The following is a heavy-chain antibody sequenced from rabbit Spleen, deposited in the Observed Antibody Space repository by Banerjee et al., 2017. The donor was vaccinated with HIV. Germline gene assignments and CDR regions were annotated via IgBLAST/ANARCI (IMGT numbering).Heavy chain of an antibody. CDR2: INTVTGKS. V-gene: IGHV1S45*01. J-gene: IGHJ4*01. CDR3: ARDAGSGPYIDGYFDL. Sequence: QEQLEESGGGLVKPEGSLTLTCKASGVSFNDKDVMCWVRQAPGKGLEWIACINTVTGKSVYASWAKGRFIMSRTSSTTVTLQMTSLTVADMATYFCARDAGSGPYIDGYFDLWGPGTLVTVS. CDR1: GVSFNDKDV. D-gene: IGHD8-1*01.